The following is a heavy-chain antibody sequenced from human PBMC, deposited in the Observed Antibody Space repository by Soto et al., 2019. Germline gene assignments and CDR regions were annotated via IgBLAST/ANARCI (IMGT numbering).Heavy chain of an antibody. CDR2: IDSSSKTI. Sequence: GGSLRLSCAASGFTFSRYSMNWVRQAPGKGLEWLSYIDSSSKTIYYADSVRGRFIISRDNTKNSLYLQMNSLRDEDTAVYYCARGGVATIFGDSWGQGTLVTVSS. J-gene: IGHJ4*02. CDR3: ARGGVATIFGDS. D-gene: IGHD5-12*01. CDR1: GFTFSRYS. V-gene: IGHV3-48*02.